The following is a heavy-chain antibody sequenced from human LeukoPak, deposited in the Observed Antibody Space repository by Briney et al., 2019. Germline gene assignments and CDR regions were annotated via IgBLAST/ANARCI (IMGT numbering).Heavy chain of an antibody. V-gene: IGHV3-23*01. CDR2: VGSSGAGT. CDR1: GFTFSSYA. CDR3: AKDWRADY. J-gene: IGHJ4*02. Sequence: GGSLRLSCAASGFTFSSYAMTWVRQAPGKGLEWVSAVGSSGAGTKYAESVKGRFTISRDNSKSTLYLQMNSLRDEDTAVYYCAKDWRADYWGQGTLVTVSS.